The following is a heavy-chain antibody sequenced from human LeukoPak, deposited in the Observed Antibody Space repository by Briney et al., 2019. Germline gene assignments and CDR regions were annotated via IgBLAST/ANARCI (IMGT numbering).Heavy chain of an antibody. CDR1: GGSISSSSYY. CDR3: ARQTTVTTSPDFDY. D-gene: IGHD4-17*01. J-gene: IGHJ4*02. V-gene: IGHV4-39*01. CDR2: IYYSGST. Sequence: PSETLSLTCTVSGGSISSSSYYWGWIRQPPGKGLEWIGSIYYSGSTYYNPSLKSRVTISVDTSKNQFSLKLSSVTAADTAVYYCARQTTVTTSPDFDYWDQGTLVTVSS.